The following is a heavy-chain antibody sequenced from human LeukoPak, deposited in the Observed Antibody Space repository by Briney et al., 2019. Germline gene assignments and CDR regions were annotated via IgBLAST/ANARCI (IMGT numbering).Heavy chain of an antibody. Sequence: GGSLRLSCAASGFTFSGSAMHWVRQASGKGLEWVGRIRSKANSYATAYAASVKGRFTISRDDSKNTAYLQMNSLKTEDTAVYYCTSPHSSSDYWGQGTLVTVSS. CDR2: IRSKANSYAT. J-gene: IGHJ4*02. CDR3: TSPHSSSDY. CDR1: GFTFSGSA. V-gene: IGHV3-73*01. D-gene: IGHD6-6*01.